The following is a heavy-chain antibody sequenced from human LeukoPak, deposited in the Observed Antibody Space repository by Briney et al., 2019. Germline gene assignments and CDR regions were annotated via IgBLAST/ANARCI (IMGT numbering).Heavy chain of an antibody. Sequence: SETLSLTCTVSGGSISSSSYYWGWIRQPPGKGLEWIGSIYYSGSTYYNPSLKSRVTISEDTSKNQFSLKLNSVTAADTAAYYCAREANWNYGYWGQGTLVTVSS. D-gene: IGHD1-7*01. V-gene: IGHV4-39*07. J-gene: IGHJ4*02. CDR3: AREANWNYGY. CDR2: IYYSGST. CDR1: GGSISSSSYY.